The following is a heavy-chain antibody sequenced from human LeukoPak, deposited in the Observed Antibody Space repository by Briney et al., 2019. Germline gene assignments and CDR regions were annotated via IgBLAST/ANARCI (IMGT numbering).Heavy chain of an antibody. V-gene: IGHV4-34*01. CDR1: GGSCSGYY. CDR3: ARHLYYDFWSGYPRWFDP. D-gene: IGHD3-3*01. J-gene: IGHJ5*02. Sequence: SETLSLTCAVYGGSCSGYYWSWIRQPPGKGLEWIGEINHSGSTNYNPSLKSRVTISVDTSKNQFSLKLSSVTAADTAVYYCARHLYYDFWSGYPRWFDPWGQGTLVTVSS. CDR2: INHSGST.